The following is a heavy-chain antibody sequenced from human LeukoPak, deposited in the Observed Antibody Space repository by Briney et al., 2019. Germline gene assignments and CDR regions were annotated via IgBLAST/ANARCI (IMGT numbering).Heavy chain of an antibody. D-gene: IGHD3-16*01. CDR3: ARVTVWEAD. V-gene: IGHV4-59*12. Sequence: PSETLSLTCTVSGGSISSYCWSWLRQPPGKGLEWIGYIYYSGSTNYNPSLKSRVTISADTSKNQFSLKLSSVTAADTAVYYCARVTVWEADWGQGTLVTVSS. CDR1: GGSISSYC. CDR2: IYYSGST. J-gene: IGHJ4*02.